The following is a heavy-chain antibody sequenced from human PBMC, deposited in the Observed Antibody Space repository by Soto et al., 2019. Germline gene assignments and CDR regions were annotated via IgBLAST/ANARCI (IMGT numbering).Heavy chain of an antibody. CDR1: GLTVSQNY. Sequence: VQLVESGGGLIQPGGSLRLSCVASGLTVSQNYMAWVRQAPELGPQWVSVLYAERSTYYTESVQGRFTIFRDPSKNILFRQMDGLRAEDTAVYYCGRPRRSRENYGMDVWGQGTTVTVSS. CDR3: GRPRRSRENYGMDV. CDR2: LYAERST. J-gene: IGHJ6*02. V-gene: IGHV3-53*01.